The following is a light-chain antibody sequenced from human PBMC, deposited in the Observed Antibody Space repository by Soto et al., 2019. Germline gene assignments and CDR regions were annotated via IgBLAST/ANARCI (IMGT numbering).Light chain of an antibody. Sequence: EIVMTQSPATLSVSPGERATLSCRASQSVSSNLAWYQQKPGPAPRLLIYGASTRATGIPARFSGSGSGTEFTLTISSLPSEDFAVYYCQQYNNWPPWTFGQGTKVEIQ. J-gene: IGKJ1*01. V-gene: IGKV3-15*01. CDR2: GAS. CDR1: QSVSSN. CDR3: QQYNNWPPWT.